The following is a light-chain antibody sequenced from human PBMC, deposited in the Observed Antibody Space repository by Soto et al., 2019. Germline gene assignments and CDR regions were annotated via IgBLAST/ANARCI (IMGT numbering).Light chain of an antibody. J-gene: IGLJ3*02. CDR3: ETWDSSLGV. CDR1: SGHSHYI. Sequence: QLVLTQSSSASASLGSSVKLTCTLSSGHSHYIIAWHQQQPGKAPRYLMKLEGGGKYSKGSGVPDRFSGSSSGADRYLTISDLQFEDEADYYCETWDSSLGVFGGGTKLTVL. V-gene: IGLV4-60*02. CDR2: LEGGGKY.